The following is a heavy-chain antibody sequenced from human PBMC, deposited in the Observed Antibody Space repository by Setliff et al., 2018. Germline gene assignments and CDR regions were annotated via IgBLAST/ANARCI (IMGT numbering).Heavy chain of an antibody. D-gene: IGHD3-3*01. Sequence: SETLSLTCNVSGVSIANTASYWSWIRQPAGKTLEWIGQIYTSWSTNYNPSLKSRVTISVDTSKNQFSLKLSSVTAADTAVYYCARMSGFLYIDVWGKGTTVTVSS. CDR3: ARMSGFLYIDV. CDR1: GVSIANTASY. J-gene: IGHJ6*03. CDR2: IYTSWST. V-gene: IGHV4-61*09.